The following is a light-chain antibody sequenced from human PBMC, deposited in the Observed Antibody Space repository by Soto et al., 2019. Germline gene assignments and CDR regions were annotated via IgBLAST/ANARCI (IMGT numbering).Light chain of an antibody. J-gene: IGKJ1*01. Sequence: DIQMTKYPSTLSASVGDRVTINSRASQSISSWLAWYQQKPGKAPKLLIYDASTLESGVPSRFRGSGSGTEFTLTISSLQPDDFATYYCQQYKTYSWTFGQGTKVDI. CDR1: QSISSW. CDR3: QQYKTYSWT. CDR2: DAS. V-gene: IGKV1-5*01.